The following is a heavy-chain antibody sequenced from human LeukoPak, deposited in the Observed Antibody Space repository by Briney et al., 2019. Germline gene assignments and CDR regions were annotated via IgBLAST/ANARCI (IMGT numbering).Heavy chain of an antibody. V-gene: IGHV3-21*01. J-gene: IGHJ4*02. D-gene: IGHD3-22*01. Sequence: GGSLRLSCAASGFSFSSYSMNWVRQAPGKGLECVSSISSSSSYIYYADSVKGRFTISRDNAKNSLYLQMNSLRAEDTAVYYCARDLDSSGGGFDYWGQGTLVTVSS. CDR2: ISSSSSYI. CDR3: ARDLDSSGGGFDY. CDR1: GFSFSSYS.